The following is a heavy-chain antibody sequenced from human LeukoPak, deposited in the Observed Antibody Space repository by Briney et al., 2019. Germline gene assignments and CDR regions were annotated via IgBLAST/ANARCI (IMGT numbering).Heavy chain of an antibody. CDR1: GFSFSNYW. D-gene: IGHD5-18*01. CDR3: ARVVDTHFDY. Sequence: PGGSLRLSCAASGFSFSNYWMHWVRQAPGKGLVWVSRISTDGSSSSYADSVKGRFTIARDNAKNTLYLQMNSLRAEDTAVYYCARVVDTHFDYWGQGTLVTVSS. J-gene: IGHJ4*02. V-gene: IGHV3-74*01. CDR2: ISTDGSSS.